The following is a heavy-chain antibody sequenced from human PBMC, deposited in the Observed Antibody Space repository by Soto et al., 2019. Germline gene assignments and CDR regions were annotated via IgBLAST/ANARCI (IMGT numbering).Heavy chain of an antibody. V-gene: IGHV3-15*07. CDR2: IKSKTDGGTT. D-gene: IGHD3-16*01. J-gene: IGHJ3*02. CDR3: TTALYDYVWGSYSPDAFDI. CDR1: GFTFSNAW. Sequence: EVQLVESGGGLVQPGGSLRLSCAASGFTFSNAWMNWVRQAPGKGLEWVGRIKSKTDGGTTDYAAPVKGRFTISRDDSKNTLYLQMNSLKTEDTAVYYCTTALYDYVWGSYSPDAFDIWGQGTMVTVSS.